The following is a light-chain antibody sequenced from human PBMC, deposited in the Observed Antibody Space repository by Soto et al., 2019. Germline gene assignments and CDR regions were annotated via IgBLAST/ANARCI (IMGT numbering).Light chain of an antibody. CDR2: DVT. J-gene: IGLJ1*01. CDR3: CSYAGTSFYV. Sequence: QSALTQPRSVSGSPGQSVTISCTGTSSDVGGYNYVSWYQQHPGKAPKLLIYDVTKRPSGVPDRFSGSKSGNTASLTISGLQAEDEADYYCCSYAGTSFYVFGTGTKVTVL. CDR1: SSDVGGYNY. V-gene: IGLV2-11*01.